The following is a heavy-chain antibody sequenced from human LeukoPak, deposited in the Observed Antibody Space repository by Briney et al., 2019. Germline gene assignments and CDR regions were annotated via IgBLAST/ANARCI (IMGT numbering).Heavy chain of an antibody. CDR2: IIPIFGTA. D-gene: IGHD3/OR15-3a*01. CDR1: GGTFSSCA. V-gene: IGHV1-69*01. Sequence: ASVKVSCKASGGTFSSCAISWVRQAPGQGLEWMGGIIPIFGTANYAQKFQGRVTITADESTGTAYMELSSLRSEDTAVYYCARFLGPHYYYYGMDVWGQGTTVTVSS. CDR3: ARFLGPHYYYYGMDV. J-gene: IGHJ6*02.